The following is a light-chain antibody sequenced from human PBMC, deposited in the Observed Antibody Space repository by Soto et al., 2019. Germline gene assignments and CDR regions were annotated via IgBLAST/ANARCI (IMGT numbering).Light chain of an antibody. CDR1: QSISIC. Sequence: DIQMTQSPSTLPASLGDRVTITCRAGQSISICLAWYQQQPGKAPNILIYNAYSFESGVPSRFSGSGSGTEFALTISSLQRDDFANDYCQQYSTYSSKTFGQGTKVDIK. J-gene: IGKJ1*01. CDR3: QQYSTYSSKT. CDR2: NAY. V-gene: IGKV1-5*01.